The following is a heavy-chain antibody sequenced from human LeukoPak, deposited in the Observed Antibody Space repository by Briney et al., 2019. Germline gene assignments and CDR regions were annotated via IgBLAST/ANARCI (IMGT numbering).Heavy chain of an antibody. J-gene: IGHJ4*02. Sequence: VKPSETLSLTCTVSGGSISSSSYYWGWIRQPPGKGLEWIGSIYYSGSTYYNPSLKSRVTISVDTSKNQFSLKLSSVTAADTAVYYCARGSSGWYLRSYFDYWGQGTLVTVSS. CDR1: GGSISSSSYY. D-gene: IGHD6-19*01. CDR3: ARGSSGWYLRSYFDY. CDR2: IYYSGST. V-gene: IGHV4-39*07.